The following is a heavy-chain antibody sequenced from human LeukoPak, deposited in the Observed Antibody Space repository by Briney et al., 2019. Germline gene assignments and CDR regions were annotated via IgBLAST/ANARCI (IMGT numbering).Heavy chain of an antibody. CDR1: GFTFSSYW. CDR3: AREVGKHIVVVTAMMDSPNWFDP. J-gene: IGHJ5*02. D-gene: IGHD2-21*02. V-gene: IGHV3-7*01. Sequence: GGSLRLSCAASGFTFSSYWMSWVRQAPGKGLEWVANIKQDGSEKYYVDSAKGRFTISRDNAKNSLYLQMNSLRAEDTAVYYCAREVGKHIVVVTAMMDSPNWFDPWGQGTLVTVSS. CDR2: IKQDGSEK.